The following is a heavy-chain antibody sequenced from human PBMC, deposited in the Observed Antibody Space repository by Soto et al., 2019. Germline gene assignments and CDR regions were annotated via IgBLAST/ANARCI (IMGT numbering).Heavy chain of an antibody. CDR1: GFTFSSYS. J-gene: IGHJ5*02. V-gene: IGHV3-48*02. D-gene: IGHD5-12*01. CDR3: ARDVSGLNWFDP. CDR2: ISSSSSTI. Sequence: EVQLVESGGGLVQPGGSLRLSCAASGFTFSSYSMNWVRQAPGKGLEWVSYISSSSSTIYYADSVKGGFTISRDNAKNSLYLQRNSLRDEDTAVYYCARDVSGLNWFDPWGQGTLVTVSS.